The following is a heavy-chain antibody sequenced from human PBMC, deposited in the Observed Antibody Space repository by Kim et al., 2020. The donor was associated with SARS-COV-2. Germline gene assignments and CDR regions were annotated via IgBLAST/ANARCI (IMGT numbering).Heavy chain of an antibody. V-gene: IGHV7-4-1*02. D-gene: IGHD2-15*01. Sequence: TYAKGFTGRFVIAVDTSVSTAYLQISSLKAEDTAVYYCARGGLYDAFDIWGQGTMVTVSS. CDR3: ARGGLYDAFDI. J-gene: IGHJ3*02.